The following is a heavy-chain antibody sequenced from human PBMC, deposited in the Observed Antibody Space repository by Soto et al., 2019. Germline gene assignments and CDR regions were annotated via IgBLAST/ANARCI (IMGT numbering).Heavy chain of an antibody. CDR2: INPNSGGT. CDR1: GYTFTGYY. V-gene: IGHV1-2*02. D-gene: IGHD2-2*02. CDR3: ARPGVYCSSTSCYNYYGMDV. J-gene: IGHJ6*02. Sequence: GASVKVSCKASGYTFTGYYMHWVRQAPGQGLEWMGWINPNSGGTNYAQKFQGRVTMTRDTSISTAYMELSRLRSDDTAVYYCARPGVYCSSTSCYNYYGMDVWGQGTTVTVSS.